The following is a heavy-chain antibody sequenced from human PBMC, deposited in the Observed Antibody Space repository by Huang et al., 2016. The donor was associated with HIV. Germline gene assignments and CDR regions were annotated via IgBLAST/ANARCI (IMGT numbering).Heavy chain of an antibody. D-gene: IGHD3-22*01. CDR2: RNRDGSST. CDR1: GFSLSSYW. CDR3: ARDPRIQSWLNFFDY. Sequence: EVQLVESGGGLVQPGGSLRLSCAASGFSLSSYWMHWVRQAPGKGLGWGSRRNRDGSSTSYADSVKGRFTISRDNAKNTRYLQMNSRRAEDTAVYYCARDPRIQSWLNFFDYWGQGTLVSVSS. V-gene: IGHV3-74*01. J-gene: IGHJ4*02.